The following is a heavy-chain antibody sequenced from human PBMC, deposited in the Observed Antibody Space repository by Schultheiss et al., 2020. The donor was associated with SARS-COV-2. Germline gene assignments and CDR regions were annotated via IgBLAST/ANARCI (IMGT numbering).Heavy chain of an antibody. J-gene: IGHJ6*03. Sequence: ASVKVSCKASGYTFTNYGLSWVRQAPGQGLEWMGWISAYNGNTNYAQKLQGRVNMTTDTSTSTAYMELRSLRSDDTAVYYCARFIGVELGETYYYYYYMDVWGKGTTVTVSS. CDR1: GYTFTNYG. V-gene: IGHV1-18*01. D-gene: IGHD3-16*01. CDR2: ISAYNGNT. CDR3: ARFIGVELGETYYYYYYMDV.